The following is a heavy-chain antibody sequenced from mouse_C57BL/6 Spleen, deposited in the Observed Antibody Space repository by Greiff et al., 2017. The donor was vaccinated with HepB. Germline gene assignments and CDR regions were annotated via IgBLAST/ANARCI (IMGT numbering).Heavy chain of an antibody. V-gene: IGHV3-6*01. D-gene: IGHD1-1*01. Sequence: VQLKESGPGLVKPSQSLSLTCSVTGYSITSGYYWNWIRQFPGNKLEWMGYISYDGSNNYNPSLKNRISITRDTSKNQFFLKLNSVTTEDTATYYCARNYEGFAYWGQGTLVTVSA. CDR3: ARNYEGFAY. J-gene: IGHJ3*01. CDR1: GYSITSGYY. CDR2: ISYDGSN.